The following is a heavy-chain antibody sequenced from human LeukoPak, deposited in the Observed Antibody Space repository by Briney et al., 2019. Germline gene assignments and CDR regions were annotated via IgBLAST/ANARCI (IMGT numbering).Heavy chain of an antibody. Sequence: GRSLRLSCAASGFTFDDYAMHWVRQAPGEGLEWVSGISWNSGSIGYADSVKGRFTISRDNAKNSLYLQMNSLRAEDTALYYCAKGRSMVTDAFDIWGQGTMVTVSS. D-gene: IGHD5-18*01. V-gene: IGHV3-9*01. J-gene: IGHJ3*02. CDR1: GFTFDDYA. CDR2: ISWNSGSI. CDR3: AKGRSMVTDAFDI.